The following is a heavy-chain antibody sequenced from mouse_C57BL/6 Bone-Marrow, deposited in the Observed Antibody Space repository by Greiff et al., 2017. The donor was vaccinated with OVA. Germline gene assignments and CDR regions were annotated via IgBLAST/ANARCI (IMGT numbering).Heavy chain of an antibody. D-gene: IGHD2-10*01. CDR2: IYPSDSDT. CDR1: GYTFTSYW. J-gene: IGHJ2*01. V-gene: IGHV1-61*01. CDR3: ATYYGNYGGFYFDY. Sequence: VQLQESGAELVRPGSSVKMSCKASGYTFTSYWMDWVKQRPGQGLEWIGNIYPSDSDTHYNQKFKDKATLTVDKSSSTAYMQLSSLTSEDSAVYYCATYYGNYGGFYFDYWGQGTTLTVSS.